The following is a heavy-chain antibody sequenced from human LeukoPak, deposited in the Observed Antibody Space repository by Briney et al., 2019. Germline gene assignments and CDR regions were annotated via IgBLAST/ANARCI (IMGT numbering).Heavy chain of an antibody. CDR2: AYYRFTWYN. D-gene: IGHD2-8*01. CDR3: ARELHGRHPSSFDY. CDR1: GDSVSSDRVT. J-gene: IGHJ4*02. V-gene: IGHV6-1*01. Sequence: SQTLSLTCAISGDSVSSDRVTWNWVRQSRSRGREWLGRAYYRFTWYNDYADFVSGRLTVNADTSKRQFSLQLNYVTPEDTAVYYCARELHGRHPSSFDYWGQGTLVTVSS.